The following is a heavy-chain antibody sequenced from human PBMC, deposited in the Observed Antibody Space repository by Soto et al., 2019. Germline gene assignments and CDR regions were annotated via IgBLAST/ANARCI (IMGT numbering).Heavy chain of an antibody. CDR3: ARPHYDSNTFYYFFDY. V-gene: IGHV4-34*12. D-gene: IGHD3-22*01. CDR1: GGSFSGYF. CDR2: IFHGGST. Sequence: GGSFSGYFWSWIRQPPGKGLEWIGEIFHGGSTNYSPSLKSRVTISVDTSKNQFSLELSSVTAADTAVYYCARPHYDSNTFYYFFDYWGQGTLVTVSS. J-gene: IGHJ4*02.